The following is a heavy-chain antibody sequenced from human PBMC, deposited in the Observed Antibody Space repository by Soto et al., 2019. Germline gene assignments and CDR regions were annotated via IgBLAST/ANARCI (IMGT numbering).Heavy chain of an antibody. D-gene: IGHD1-26*01. Sequence: EVQLLESGGGLVQPGGSLRLSCAASGFTFSSYAMRWVRQAPVKGLEWVSAISGSGGSTYYADSVKGRFTISRDNSKNTLYLQMTSLRAEDTAVYYCARRGSGSYYDYGGQGTLVNVSS. V-gene: IGHV3-23*01. CDR1: GFTFSSYA. J-gene: IGHJ4*02. CDR3: ARRGSGSYYDY. CDR2: ISGSGGST.